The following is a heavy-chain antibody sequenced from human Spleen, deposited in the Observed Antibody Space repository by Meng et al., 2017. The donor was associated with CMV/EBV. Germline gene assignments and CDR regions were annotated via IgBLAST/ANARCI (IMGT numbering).Heavy chain of an antibody. CDR3: AKAFSASWYREYYDD. J-gene: IGHJ4*02. CDR1: GFTFSSYA. D-gene: IGHD1-26*01. Sequence: GGSLRLSCAASGFTFSSYAMSWVRQAPGKGLEWVSVIYSGGSSTYYADSVKGRFTISRDNSKHTLYLQMSSLRAGDTALYYCAKAFSASWYREYYDDWGQGTLVTVSS. CDR2: IYSGGSST. V-gene: IGHV3-23*03.